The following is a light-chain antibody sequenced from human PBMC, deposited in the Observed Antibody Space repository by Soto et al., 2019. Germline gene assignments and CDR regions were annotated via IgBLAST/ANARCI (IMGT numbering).Light chain of an antibody. Sequence: DIQMTQSPSSLSASLGDRVTITCRSSQDISDYLAWYQQKPGNPPKLLIFDASTLQSEVPSRFRGSGAGTDFTLTITSLQPEDVATYYCQKYNKAPWTFGQGTRVEI. CDR2: DAS. V-gene: IGKV1-27*01. CDR3: QKYNKAPWT. J-gene: IGKJ1*01. CDR1: QDISDY.